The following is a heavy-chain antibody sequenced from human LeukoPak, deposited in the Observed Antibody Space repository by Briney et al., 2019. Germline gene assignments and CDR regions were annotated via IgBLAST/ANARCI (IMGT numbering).Heavy chain of an antibody. D-gene: IGHD5-12*01. V-gene: IGHV3-66*01. CDR2: IYSGGST. CDR3: AREYSGYEYYFDY. J-gene: IGHJ4*02. Sequence: GGSLRLSCAASGFTVSSNYMSWVRQAPGKGLEWVSVIYSGGSTYYADSVKGRSTISRDNSKNTLYLQMNSLRAEDTAVYYCAREYSGYEYYFDYWGQGTLVTVSS. CDR1: GFTVSSNY.